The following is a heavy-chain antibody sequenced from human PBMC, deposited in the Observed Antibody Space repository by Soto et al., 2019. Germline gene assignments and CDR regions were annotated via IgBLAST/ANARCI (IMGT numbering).Heavy chain of an antibody. Sequence: QVQLVESGGGVVQPGRSLRLSCAASGFTFSSYGMHWVRQAPGKGLEWVAVIWYDGSNKYYADSVKGRFTISRDNSKNTLYLQMNSLRAEDTAVYYCARDRVVVAANYYYYMDVCGKGTTVTVSS. CDR2: IWYDGSNK. CDR3: ARDRVVVAANYYYYMDV. D-gene: IGHD2-15*01. J-gene: IGHJ6*03. V-gene: IGHV3-33*01. CDR1: GFTFSSYG.